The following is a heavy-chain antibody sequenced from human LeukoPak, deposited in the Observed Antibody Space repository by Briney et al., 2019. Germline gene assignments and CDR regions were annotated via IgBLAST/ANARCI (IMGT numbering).Heavy chain of an antibody. Sequence: SETLSLTCTVSGRSISSGDYYWSWIRQPPGKGLEWIGYIYYSGSTYYNPSLKSRVTISVDTSKNQFSLKLSSVTAADTAVYYCARDHQGYFDYWGQGTLVTVSS. CDR3: ARDHQGYFDY. CDR2: IYYSGST. CDR1: GRSISSGDYY. J-gene: IGHJ4*02. V-gene: IGHV4-30-4*01.